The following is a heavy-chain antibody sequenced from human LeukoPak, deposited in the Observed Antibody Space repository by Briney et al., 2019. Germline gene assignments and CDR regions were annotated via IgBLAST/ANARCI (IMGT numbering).Heavy chain of an antibody. Sequence: GGSLRLSCAASGFTFSSYGMHWVRQAPGKGLEWVAFIRYDGSNKYYADSVKGRFTISRDNSKNTLYLQMNSLRAEDTAVYYCAKGDSASAARAFDYWGQGTLVTVSS. D-gene: IGHD3/OR15-3a*01. CDR3: AKGDSASAARAFDY. V-gene: IGHV3-30*02. CDR1: GFTFSSYG. CDR2: IRYDGSNK. J-gene: IGHJ4*02.